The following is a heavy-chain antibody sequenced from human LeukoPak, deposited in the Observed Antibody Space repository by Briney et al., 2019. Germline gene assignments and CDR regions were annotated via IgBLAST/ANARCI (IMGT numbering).Heavy chain of an antibody. J-gene: IGHJ5*02. Sequence: ASVNVSCKASGYTFTDYYMHWVRQAPGQGLEWMGWINPNSGGTRYAQKLQGRVTMTRDTSISTAYMELSRLTSDDTAVYYCARGPHFHYSGSGSLQHWFDPWGQGTLVTVSS. V-gene: IGHV1-2*02. D-gene: IGHD3-10*01. CDR1: GYTFTDYY. CDR3: ARGPHFHYSGSGSLQHWFDP. CDR2: INPNSGGT.